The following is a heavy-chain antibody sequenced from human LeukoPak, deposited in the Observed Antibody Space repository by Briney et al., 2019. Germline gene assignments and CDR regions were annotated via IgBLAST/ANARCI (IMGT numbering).Heavy chain of an antibody. CDR2: ISWNSGSI. V-gene: IGHV3-9*01. D-gene: IGHD3-3*01. J-gene: IGHJ4*02. CDR1: GFTFDDYA. Sequence: GRSLGLSCAASGFTFDDYAMHWVRQAPGKGLEWVSGISWNSGSIGYADSVKGRFTISRDNAKNSLYLQMNSLRAEDTALYYCAKDTYYDFWSGYFHYWGQGTLVTVSS. CDR3: AKDTYYDFWSGYFHY.